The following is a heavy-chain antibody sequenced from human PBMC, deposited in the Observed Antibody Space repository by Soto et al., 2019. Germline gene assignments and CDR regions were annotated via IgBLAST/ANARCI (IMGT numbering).Heavy chain of an antibody. J-gene: IGHJ5*02. CDR1: GYTFTSYY. V-gene: IGHV1-46*01. CDR3: ARDQGYYDILTGYPMGPNWFDP. CDR2: INPSGGST. D-gene: IGHD3-9*01. Sequence: ASVKVSCKASGYTFTSYYMHWVRQAPGQGLEWMGIINPSGGSTSYAQKFQGRVTMTRDTSTSTVCMELSSLRSEDTAVYYCARDQGYYDILTGYPMGPNWFDPWGQGTLVTVSS.